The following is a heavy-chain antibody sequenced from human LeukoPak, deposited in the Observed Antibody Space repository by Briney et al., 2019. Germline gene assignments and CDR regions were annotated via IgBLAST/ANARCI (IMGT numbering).Heavy chain of an antibody. CDR3: ARANALYCSSTSCLFGY. CDR1: GYTFTDYY. CDR2: INPNSGGT. Sequence: ASVKVSCKATGYTFTDYYIHWVRQAPGQGLEWMAWINPNSGGTYYAQNFHDRITLTRDTSISTAYMELSRLRSDDTAIYYCARANALYCSSTSCLFGYWGQGTLVTVSS. J-gene: IGHJ4*02. V-gene: IGHV1-2*02. D-gene: IGHD2-2*01.